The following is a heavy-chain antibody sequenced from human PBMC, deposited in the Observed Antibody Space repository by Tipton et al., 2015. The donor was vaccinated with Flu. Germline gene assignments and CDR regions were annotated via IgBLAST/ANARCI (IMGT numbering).Heavy chain of an antibody. Sequence: SLRLSCAASGFTFSSYGMHWVRQAPGKGLEWVAVIWYDGSNKYYADSVKGRFTISRDNSKNTLYLQMNSLRAEDTAVYYCARDGESGSYYPTKYYYYGMDVWGQGTTVTVSS. CDR1: GFTFSSYG. D-gene: IGHD1-26*01. J-gene: IGHJ6*02. CDR3: ARDGESGSYYPTKYYYYGMDV. CDR2: IWYDGSNK. V-gene: IGHV3-33*01.